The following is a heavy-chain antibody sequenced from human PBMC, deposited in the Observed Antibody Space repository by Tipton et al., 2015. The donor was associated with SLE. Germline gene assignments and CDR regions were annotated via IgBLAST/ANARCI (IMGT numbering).Heavy chain of an antibody. J-gene: IGHJ2*01. CDR2: IKQDGSEK. CDR1: GFTFSSYW. V-gene: IGHV3-7*03. D-gene: IGHD3-22*01. CDR3: ARGARYYDSNWYFDL. Sequence: GSLRLSCAASGFTFSSYWMSWVRQAPGKGLEWVANIKQDGSEKYYVDSVKGRFTISRDNAKNSLYLQMNSLRAEDTAVYYCARGARYYDSNWYFDLWGRGTLVTVSS.